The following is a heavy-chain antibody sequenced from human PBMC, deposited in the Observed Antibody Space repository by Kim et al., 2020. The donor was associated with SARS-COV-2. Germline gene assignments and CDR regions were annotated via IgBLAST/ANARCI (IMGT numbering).Heavy chain of an antibody. CDR2: IYPGDSDT. J-gene: IGHJ5*02. V-gene: IGHV5-51*01. CDR1: GYSFTSYW. CDR3: AGGRADLWFGELFARCFDA. D-gene: IGHD3-10*01. Sequence: GESLKISCKGSGYSFTSYWIGWVRQMPGKGLEWMGIIYPGDSDTRYSPSFQGQVTISADKSISTAYLQWSSLKASDTAMYYCAGGRADLWFGELFARCFDAWGQGTLVTVSS.